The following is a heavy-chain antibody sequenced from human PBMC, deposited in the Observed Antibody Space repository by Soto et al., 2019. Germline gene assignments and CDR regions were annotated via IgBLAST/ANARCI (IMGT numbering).Heavy chain of an antibody. V-gene: IGHV1-18*01. CDR3: ARDQLVVVDGRSWYFDL. J-gene: IGHJ2*01. Sequence: QVQLVQSGAEVKKPGASVKVSCKASGYTFTSYSISWVRQAPGQGLEWMGWISAYNGNTNYAQKLQGRVTMTTDTSTSTAYMELRSLRSDDTAVYYCARDQLVVVDGRSWYFDLWGRGTLVTVSS. CDR2: ISAYNGNT. D-gene: IGHD3-22*01. CDR1: GYTFTSYS.